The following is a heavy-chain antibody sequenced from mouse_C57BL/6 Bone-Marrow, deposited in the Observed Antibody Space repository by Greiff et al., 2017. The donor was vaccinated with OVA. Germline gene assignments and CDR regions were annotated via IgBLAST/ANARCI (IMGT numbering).Heavy chain of an antibody. CDR1: GYTFTSYW. D-gene: IGHD1-1*01. CDR3: ARRVYYYGSSYFDY. Sequence: QVQLQQPGAELVKPGASVKMSCKASGYTFTSYWITWVKQRPGQGLEWIGDIYPGSGSTNYNEKFKSKATLTVDTSSSTAYMQLSSLTSEDLAFYYCARRVYYYGSSYFDYWGQGTTLTVSS. V-gene: IGHV1-55*01. J-gene: IGHJ2*01. CDR2: IYPGSGST.